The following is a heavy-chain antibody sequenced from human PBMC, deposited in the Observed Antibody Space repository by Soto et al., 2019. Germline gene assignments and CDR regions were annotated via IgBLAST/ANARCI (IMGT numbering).Heavy chain of an antibody. CDR3: AHNSHFWFRGDAFDI. CDR1: GFSLSTSGVG. D-gene: IGHD3-3*02. J-gene: IGHJ3*02. V-gene: IGHV2-5*01. CDR2: IYWNDDK. Sequence: QITLKESGPTLVKPTQTLTLTCTFSGFSLSTSGVGVGWIRQPPGKALEWLALIYWNDDKRYSPSLKSRLTITKDTSKNQVVLTMTNMDPVDTATYYCAHNSHFWFRGDAFDIWGQGTMVTVSS.